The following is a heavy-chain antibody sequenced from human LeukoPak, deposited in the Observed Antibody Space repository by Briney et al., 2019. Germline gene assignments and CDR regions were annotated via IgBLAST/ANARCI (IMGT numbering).Heavy chain of an antibody. V-gene: IGHV4-38-2*02. J-gene: IGHJ4*02. Sequence: SETLSLTCTVSGYSISSGYYWGWIRQPPGKGLEWIGEINHSGSTNYNPSLKSRVTISVDTSKNQFSLKLSSVTAADTAVYYCARGARRGYCSSTSCYLPDYWGQGTLVTVSS. D-gene: IGHD2-2*01. CDR3: ARGARRGYCSSTSCYLPDY. CDR2: INHSGST. CDR1: GYSISSGYY.